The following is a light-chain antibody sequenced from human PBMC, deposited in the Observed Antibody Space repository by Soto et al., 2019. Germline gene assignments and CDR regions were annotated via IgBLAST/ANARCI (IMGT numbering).Light chain of an antibody. J-gene: IGLJ1*01. Sequence: NFLLTQPHSVSESPGKTVIISCTRSSGTIASNYVQWYQQRPGSYPTTVIYDSDQRPSGVPDRFSGSIDSSSNSASLTISGLTTEDEADYFGQSYDRNIYVFGTGTTLTVL. CDR1: SGTIASNY. V-gene: IGLV6-57*01. CDR3: QSYDRNIYV. CDR2: DSD.